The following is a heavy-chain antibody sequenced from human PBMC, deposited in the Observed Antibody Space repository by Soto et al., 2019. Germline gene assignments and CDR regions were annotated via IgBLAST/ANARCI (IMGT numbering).Heavy chain of an antibody. V-gene: IGHV1-18*04. J-gene: IGHJ4*02. CDR1: GYTFTGYY. D-gene: IGHD3-10*01. CDR3: ARDLWFGDFDY. Sequence: GASVKVSCKASGYTFTGYYMHWVRQAPGQGLEWMGWINPNNGNTNYAQKLQGRVTMTRDTSTSTAYMELRSLRSDDTAVYYCARDLWFGDFDYWGQGTLVTVSS. CDR2: INPNNGNT.